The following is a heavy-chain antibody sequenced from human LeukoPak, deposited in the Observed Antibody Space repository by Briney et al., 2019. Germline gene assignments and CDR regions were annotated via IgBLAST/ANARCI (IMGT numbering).Heavy chain of an antibody. CDR3: AKDAQPRSRWFDP. CDR1: GFIFKDYW. CDR2: IKQDGSEK. Sequence: GGSLRLSCAASGFIFKDYWMIWVRQAPGKGLEWVANIKQDGSEKYYVGSVKGRFTISRDNAKNSLYLQMNTLRAEDTAMYYCAKDAQPRSRWFDPWGQGTLVTVSS. J-gene: IGHJ5*02. V-gene: IGHV3-7*03. D-gene: IGHD3-16*01.